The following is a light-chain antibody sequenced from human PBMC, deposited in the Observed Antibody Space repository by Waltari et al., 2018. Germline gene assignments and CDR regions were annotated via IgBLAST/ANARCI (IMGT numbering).Light chain of an antibody. CDR3: QTGGHGTWV. CDR2: VNSDGSH. J-gene: IGLJ3*02. CDR1: SAHSTNV. V-gene: IGLV4-69*01. Sequence: QLVLTQSPSASASLGASVTLTCTLSSAHSTNVIAWRQKRPDKGPRFVMKVNSDGSHNKGDEIPDRFSGSSSGAERYLTISSLQSEDEADYYCQTGGHGTWVFGGGTKLTVL.